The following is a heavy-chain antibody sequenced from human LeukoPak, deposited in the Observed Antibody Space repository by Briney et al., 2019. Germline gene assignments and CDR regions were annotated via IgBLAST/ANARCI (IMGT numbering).Heavy chain of an antibody. V-gene: IGHV4-39*01. CDR1: GGSISSSSYY. Sequence: SETLSLTCTVSGGSISSSSYYWDWIRQPPGKGLEWIGNIYYRGSTHYNSSLKSRVTISVDTSKNQFSLKLNSVTAADTAVYYCARHQNTAMVTAVLDYWGQGTLVTVSS. CDR2: IYYRGST. CDR3: ARHQNTAMVTAVLDY. D-gene: IGHD5-18*01. J-gene: IGHJ4*02.